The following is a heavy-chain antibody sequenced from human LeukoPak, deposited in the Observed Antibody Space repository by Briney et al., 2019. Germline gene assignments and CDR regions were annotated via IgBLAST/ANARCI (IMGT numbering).Heavy chain of an antibody. J-gene: IGHJ4*02. CDR3: ATVSRSSGRGYFDY. D-gene: IGHD6-19*01. Sequence: GGSLRLSCAASGFPFSNYWMHCVRQAPGKGPEWVSRMNSDGSSISYADSVKGRFTISRDNAKNTLYLQMNSLRAEDAAVYYCATVSRSSGRGYFDYWGQGTLVTVSS. CDR1: GFPFSNYW. V-gene: IGHV3-74*01. CDR2: MNSDGSSI.